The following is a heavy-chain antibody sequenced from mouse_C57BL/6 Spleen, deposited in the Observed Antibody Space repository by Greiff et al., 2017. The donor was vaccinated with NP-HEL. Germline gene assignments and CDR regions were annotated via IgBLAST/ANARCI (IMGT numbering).Heavy chain of an antibody. Sequence: VQLQQSGAELVRPGASVTLSCKASGYTFTDYEMHWVKQTPVHGLEWIGAIDPETGGTAYNQKFKGKAILTANKSSSTAYMELRSLTSEDSAVYYCTRWDYGSSHESYDFDYWGQGTTLTVSS. CDR2: IDPETGGT. D-gene: IGHD1-1*01. CDR1: GYTFTDYE. J-gene: IGHJ2*01. V-gene: IGHV1-15*01. CDR3: TRWDYGSSHESYDFDY.